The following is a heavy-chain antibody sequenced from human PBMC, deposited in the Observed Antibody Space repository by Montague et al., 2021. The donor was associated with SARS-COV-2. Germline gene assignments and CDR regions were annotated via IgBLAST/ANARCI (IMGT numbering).Heavy chain of an antibody. V-gene: IGHV6-1*01. Sequence: CAISGDSVSSNSATWHWIRQSPSRGLEWLGRTYYRSRWSNDYAVSVRSRIIINPDTSTYQFSLQLSSVTPEDTAVYFCARERWGVGVAFDYWGQGTRVAVSS. CDR2: TYYRSRWSN. CDR1: GDSVSSNSAT. CDR3: ARERWGVGVAFDY. J-gene: IGHJ4*02. D-gene: IGHD1-26*01.